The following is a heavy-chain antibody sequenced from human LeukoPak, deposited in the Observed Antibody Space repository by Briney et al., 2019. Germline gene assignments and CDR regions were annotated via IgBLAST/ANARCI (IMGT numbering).Heavy chain of an antibody. CDR1: GGSISSSSYY. D-gene: IGHD3/OR15-3a*01. J-gene: IGHJ6*03. Sequence: SETLSLTCTVSGGSISSSSYYWGWIRQPPGKGLEWIGSIYYSGSTYYNPSLKSRVTISVDTSKNQFSLKLSSVTAADTAVYYCARLWTHYYYYYMDVWGKGTTVTVSS. V-gene: IGHV4-39*07. CDR2: IYYSGST. CDR3: ARLWTHYYYYYMDV.